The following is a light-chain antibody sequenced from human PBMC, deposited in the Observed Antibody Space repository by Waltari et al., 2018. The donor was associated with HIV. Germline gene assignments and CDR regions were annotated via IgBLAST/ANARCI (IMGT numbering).Light chain of an antibody. CDR1: TSVFRTYDR. J-gene: IGLJ3*02. CDR3: SSFTLSNTVV. Sequence: QSALTQPASVSGSPGQSITISCTGKTSVFRTYDRFSWYQQTPAPAPSILVYGGSHRPSGVSDRFVGSRSGNTASLTISGLQADDEAEYYCSSFTLSNTVVFGGGTKVTVL. V-gene: IGLV2-14*02. CDR2: GGS.